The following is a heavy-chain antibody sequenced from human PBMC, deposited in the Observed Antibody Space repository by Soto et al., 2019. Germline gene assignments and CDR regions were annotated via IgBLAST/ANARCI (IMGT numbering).Heavy chain of an antibody. J-gene: IGHJ4*02. D-gene: IGHD3-3*01. Sequence: GASVKVSCKASGYTFTGYYMHWVRQAPGQGLEWMGWINPNSGGTNYAQKFQGWVAMTRDTSISTAYMELSRLRSDDTAVYYCARTYYDFWSGYYTDGYFDYWGQGTLVTVSS. CDR1: GYTFTGYY. CDR2: INPNSGGT. CDR3: ARTYYDFWSGYYTDGYFDY. V-gene: IGHV1-2*04.